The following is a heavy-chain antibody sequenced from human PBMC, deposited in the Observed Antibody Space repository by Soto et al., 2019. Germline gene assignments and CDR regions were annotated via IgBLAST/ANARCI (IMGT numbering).Heavy chain of an antibody. CDR3: ARGVAYYYYYGMDV. V-gene: IGHV4-34*01. D-gene: IGHD3-3*01. J-gene: IGHJ6*02. Sequence: KPSETLSLTCAVYGGSFSGYYWSWIRQPPGKGLEWIGEINHSGSTNYNPSLKSRVTISVDTSKNQFSLKLSSVTAADTAVYYCARGVAYYYYYGMDVWGQGTTVTVSS. CDR2: INHSGST. CDR1: GGSFSGYY.